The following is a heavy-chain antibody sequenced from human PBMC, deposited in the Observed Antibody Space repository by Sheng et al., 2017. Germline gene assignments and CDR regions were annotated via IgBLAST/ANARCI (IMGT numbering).Heavy chain of an antibody. CDR3: ARGGSYSYGFIDY. D-gene: IGHD5-18*01. CDR1: GITFSGYW. Sequence: EMQLVESGGGLVQPGGSLRLSCAASGITFSGYWMYWVRQVPGKGLVWVSRINGDGSTTRYADPVKGRFTIARDNAKNTLYLQMSSLRAEDTAVYYCARGGSYSYGFIDYWGQGTLVTV. J-gene: IGHJ4*02. CDR2: INGDGSTT. V-gene: IGHV3-74*01.